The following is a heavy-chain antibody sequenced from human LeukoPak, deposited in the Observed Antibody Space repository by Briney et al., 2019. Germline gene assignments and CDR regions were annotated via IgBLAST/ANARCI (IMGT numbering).Heavy chain of an antibody. CDR1: GFTFSSYW. CDR2: INSDGSST. CDR3: ARAVDFWSGYSFDY. V-gene: IGHV3-74*01. Sequence: GGSLRLSCAASGFTFSSYWMHLVRQAPGKGLVWVSRINSDGSSTSYADSVKGRFTISRDNAKNTLYLQMNSLRAEDTAVYYCARAVDFWSGYSFDYWGQGTLVTVSS. J-gene: IGHJ4*02. D-gene: IGHD3-3*01.